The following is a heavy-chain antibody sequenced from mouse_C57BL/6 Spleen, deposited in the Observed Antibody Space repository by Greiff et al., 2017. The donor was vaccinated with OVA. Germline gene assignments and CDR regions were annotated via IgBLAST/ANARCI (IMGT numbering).Heavy chain of an antibody. CDR2: IDPENGDT. J-gene: IGHJ2*01. CDR3: TTRYYYGSSYEY. CDR1: GFNIKDDY. D-gene: IGHD1-1*01. Sequence: EVQLQQSGAELVRPGASVKLSCTASGFNIKDDYMHWVKQRPEQGLEWIGWIDPENGDTEYASKFQGKATITAYTSSNTAYLQLSSLTSEDTAVYYSTTRYYYGSSYEYWGQGTTLTVSS. V-gene: IGHV14-4*01.